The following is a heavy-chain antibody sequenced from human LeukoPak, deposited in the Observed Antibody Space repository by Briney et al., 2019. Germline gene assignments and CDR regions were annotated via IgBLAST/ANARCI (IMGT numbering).Heavy chain of an antibody. V-gene: IGHV4-34*01. D-gene: IGHD2/OR15-2a*01. J-gene: IGHJ5*02. Sequence: PSETLSLTCTVSSGSTTSYYWSWIRPAPGKGLEWSGYINYSQNMDKQNTEYRPSLKGRVTMSLDTSKNRCSLNLTSVTAADSAVYYCARGRAVIDRWGLGTLVIVSS. CDR1: SGSTTSYY. CDR3: ARGRAVIDR. CDR2: INYSQNMDKQNT.